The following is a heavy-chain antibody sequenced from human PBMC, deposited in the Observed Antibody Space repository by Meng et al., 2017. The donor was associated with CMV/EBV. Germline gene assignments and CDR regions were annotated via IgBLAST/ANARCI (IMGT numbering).Heavy chain of an antibody. Sequence: GGSLRLSCAASGFTFSSYWMGWVRQAPGKGLEWVANIKQDGSEKYYVDSVKGRFTISRDNAKNSLYLQMNSLRAEDTAVYYCARSQDYGDLRGLGYWGQGTLVTVSS. CDR1: GFTFSSYW. D-gene: IGHD4-17*01. J-gene: IGHJ4*02. CDR2: IKQDGSEK. V-gene: IGHV3-7*01. CDR3: ARSQDYGDLRGLGY.